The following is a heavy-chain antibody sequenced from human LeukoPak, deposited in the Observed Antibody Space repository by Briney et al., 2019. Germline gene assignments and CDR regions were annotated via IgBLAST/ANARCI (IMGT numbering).Heavy chain of an antibody. CDR2: NNPNSGGT. V-gene: IGHV1-2*06. CDR3: AREVAYYDILTGYYTYYFDY. CDR1: GYTFTGYY. D-gene: IGHD3-9*01. Sequence: GASVKVSCKASGYTFTGYYMHWVRQAPGQGLEWMGRNNPNSGGTNYAQKFQGRVTMTRDTSISTAYMELSRLRSDDTAVYYCAREVAYYDILTGYYTYYFDYWGQGTLVTVSS. J-gene: IGHJ4*02.